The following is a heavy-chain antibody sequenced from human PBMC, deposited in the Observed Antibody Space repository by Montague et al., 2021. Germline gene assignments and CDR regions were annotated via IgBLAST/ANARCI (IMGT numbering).Heavy chain of an antibody. CDR3: AREWSAFDF. CDR2: IYSSGNT. Sequence: SETLSLTCTVSGDSMNTYKWNWIRQPPGKGLGWIGYIYSSGNTNYNPSLKSRVTISVDTSRNQFSLEVRSVTAADTAMYYCAREWSAFDFWGKGIMVTVSS. CDR1: GDSMNTYK. V-gene: IGHV4-59*01. J-gene: IGHJ3*01. D-gene: IGHD1-26*01.